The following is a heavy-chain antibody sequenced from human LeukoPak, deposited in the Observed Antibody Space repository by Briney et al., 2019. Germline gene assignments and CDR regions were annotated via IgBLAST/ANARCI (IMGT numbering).Heavy chain of an antibody. Sequence: GGSLRLSCAASGFTFSSYGMSWVRQAPGTGLEWVSVIGGSGASTYYADSVKGRFTISRDNSKNTLYLQMNSLGAEDTAVYYCAKSGQYCSGASCYFSFDFWGQGTLVTVSS. CDR2: IGGSGAST. V-gene: IGHV3-23*01. CDR1: GFTFSSYG. D-gene: IGHD2-2*01. CDR3: AKSGQYCSGASCYFSFDF. J-gene: IGHJ4*02.